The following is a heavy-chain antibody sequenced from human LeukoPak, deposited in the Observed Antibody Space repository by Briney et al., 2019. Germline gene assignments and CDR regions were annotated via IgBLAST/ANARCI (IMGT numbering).Heavy chain of an antibody. CDR1: GCTFSNYS. J-gene: IGHJ4*02. D-gene: IGHD4-17*01. CDR2: ISSSSSTI. Sequence: PGGSLRLSCAASGCTFSNYSMNWVRQAPGKGLEWVSYISSSSSTIYYADSVKGRFTISRDNAKNSLYLQMNSLRDEDTAVYYCALVTTVTYHYWGQGTLVTVSS. V-gene: IGHV3-48*02. CDR3: ALVTTVTYHY.